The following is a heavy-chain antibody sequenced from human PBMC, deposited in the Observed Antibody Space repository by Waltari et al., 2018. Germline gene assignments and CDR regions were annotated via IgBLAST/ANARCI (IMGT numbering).Heavy chain of an antibody. Sequence: QVRLQESGPGLVKPSETLSLTCTVSGNAISSPYYWGWIRQPPGKGLGWSGNISHSGNTYYTPSRKSRVTLSVDTSTNPFSLKRNSVTAADTAVYYCARGPPIVGAMDYWGQGTLVTVSS. CDR2: ISHSGNT. CDR1: GNAISSPYY. J-gene: IGHJ4*02. V-gene: IGHV4-38-2*02. D-gene: IGHD1-26*01. CDR3: ARGPPIVGAMDY.